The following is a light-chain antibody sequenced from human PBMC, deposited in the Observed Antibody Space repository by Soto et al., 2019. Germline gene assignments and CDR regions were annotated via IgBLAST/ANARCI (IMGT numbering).Light chain of an antibody. CDR3: QQGYSTPVT. V-gene: IGKV1-39*01. CDR1: QSISRH. Sequence: DIPMTQSPSSLSPSVGDRVTLTCRASQSISRHLNWYQQKAWRAPRLLIYGASNLQTGVPSRFSARGSGTESTLPTSSLLPEDFSPYFWQQGYSTPVTFGQGTR. J-gene: IGKJ5*01. CDR2: GAS.